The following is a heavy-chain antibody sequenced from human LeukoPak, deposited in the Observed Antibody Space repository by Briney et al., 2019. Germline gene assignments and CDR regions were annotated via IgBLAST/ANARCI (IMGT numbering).Heavy chain of an antibody. CDR1: GFTSSSYE. J-gene: IGHJ4*02. Sequence: PGGSLRLSCAASGFTSSSYEMNWVRQAPGKGLEWVSYISSSGSTIYYAASVKGRFTISRDNAKNSLYLQMNSLRAEDTAVYYCATWWYYDSSGYSPDFDYWGQGTLVTVSS. D-gene: IGHD3-22*01. CDR2: ISSSGSTI. V-gene: IGHV3-48*03. CDR3: ATWWYYDSSGYSPDFDY.